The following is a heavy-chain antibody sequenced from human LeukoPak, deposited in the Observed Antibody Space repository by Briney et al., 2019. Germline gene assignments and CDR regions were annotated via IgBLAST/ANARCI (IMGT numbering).Heavy chain of an antibody. D-gene: IGHD2-15*01. J-gene: IGHJ6*02. V-gene: IGHV3-64D*09. Sequence: PGGSLRLSCAASGFIFSSYNMNWVRQAPGKGLEYVSAISDSGGSTYYADSVKGRFTISRDNSKNTLYLQMSSLRAEDTAVYFCVRGYSFGPYGMDVWGQGTTVTVSS. CDR2: ISDSGGST. CDR3: VRGYSFGPYGMDV. CDR1: GFIFSSYN.